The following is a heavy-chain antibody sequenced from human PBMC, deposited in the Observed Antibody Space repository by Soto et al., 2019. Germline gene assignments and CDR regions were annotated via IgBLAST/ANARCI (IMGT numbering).Heavy chain of an antibody. CDR2: IYPVDSDT. Sequence: GQPLKSSCKGSGYNFTTYWIGWVRQMPGKGLECMGIIYPVDSDTRYSTSFQGQVTISVYKSIHTASLQWSSLRASDSAMYYCATLTPTVPHFAYWGQGTLVTVSS. V-gene: IGHV5-51*01. J-gene: IGHJ4*02. CDR1: GYNFTTYW. CDR3: ATLTPTVPHFAY. D-gene: IGHD4-17*01.